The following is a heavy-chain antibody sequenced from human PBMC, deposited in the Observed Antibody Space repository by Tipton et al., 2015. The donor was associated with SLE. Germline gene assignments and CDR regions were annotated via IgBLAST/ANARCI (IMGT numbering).Heavy chain of an antibody. Sequence: QSGAEVKKPGESLRISCKGSGYSLTSYWISWVRQMPGRGLEWMGRIDPSDSYTNYSPSFQGHVTISADKSISTAYLQWSSLKASDTAMYYCASTQVWELLDAFDIWGQGTMVTVSS. CDR1: GYSLTSYW. CDR3: ASTQVWELLDAFDI. D-gene: IGHD1-26*01. CDR2: IDPSDSYT. J-gene: IGHJ3*02. V-gene: IGHV5-10-1*01.